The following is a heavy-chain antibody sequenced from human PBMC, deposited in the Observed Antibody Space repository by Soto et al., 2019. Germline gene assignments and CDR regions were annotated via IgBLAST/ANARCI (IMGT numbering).Heavy chain of an antibody. Sequence: EVQLVQSGAEVKKPGESLKISCKGSGYSFTSYWIGWVRQMPGKGLEWMGIIYPGDSDTRYSPSFQGQVTISADKSIRTAYLQWSSLKASDTAMYYCARRGSGYSPPDYYYYGMDVWGQGTTVTVSS. CDR3: ARRGSGYSPPDYYYYGMDV. V-gene: IGHV5-51*01. J-gene: IGHJ6*02. D-gene: IGHD3-22*01. CDR1: GYSFTSYW. CDR2: IYPGDSDT.